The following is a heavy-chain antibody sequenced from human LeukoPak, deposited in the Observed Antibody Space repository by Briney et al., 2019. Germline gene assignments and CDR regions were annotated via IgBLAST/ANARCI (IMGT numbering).Heavy chain of an antibody. D-gene: IGHD2-15*01. CDR2: SYYRGST. J-gene: IGHJ4*02. CDR3: ARLGWWDS. CDR1: GDSVNNDKYY. Sequence: SETLSLTCTVSGDSVNNDKYYWGWIRQPPGKGLEWNGSSYYRGSTYYNPSLNSRVTISVVTSKNQFALKLSSVTAADTALTYCARLGWWDSWGQGTLVTVSS. V-gene: IGHV4-39*01.